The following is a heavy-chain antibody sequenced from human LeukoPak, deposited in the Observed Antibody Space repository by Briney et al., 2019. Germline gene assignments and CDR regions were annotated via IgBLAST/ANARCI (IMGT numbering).Heavy chain of an antibody. D-gene: IGHD2-8*02. CDR2: IYYSGST. CDR1: GGSTSSYY. V-gene: IGHV4-59*01. Sequence: SETLSLTCTVSGGSTSSYYWSWIRQPPGKGLEWIGYIYYSGSTNYNPSLKSRVTISVDTSKNQFSLKLSSVTAADTAVYYCARSYGTGIFDPWGQGTLVTVSS. J-gene: IGHJ5*02. CDR3: ARSYGTGIFDP.